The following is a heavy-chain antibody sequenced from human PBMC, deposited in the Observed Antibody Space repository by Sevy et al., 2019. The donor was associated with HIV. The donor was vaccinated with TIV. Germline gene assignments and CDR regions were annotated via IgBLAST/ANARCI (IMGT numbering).Heavy chain of an antibody. CDR2: IKQDGSEK. J-gene: IGHJ6*02. Sequence: GGSLRLSCAASGFTFSSYWMSWVRQAPGKGLEWVANIKQDGSEKYYVDSVKGRFTISRDNAKNSLYLQMNSLRAEDTAVYYCASAGITIFGVVNPYYYYGMDVWGQGTTVTVSS. D-gene: IGHD3-3*01. CDR1: GFTFSSYW. CDR3: ASAGITIFGVVNPYYYYGMDV. V-gene: IGHV3-7*01.